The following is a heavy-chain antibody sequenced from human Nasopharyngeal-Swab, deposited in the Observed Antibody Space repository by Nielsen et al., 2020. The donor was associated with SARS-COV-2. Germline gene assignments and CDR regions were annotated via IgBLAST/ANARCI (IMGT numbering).Heavy chain of an antibody. D-gene: IGHD3-3*01. CDR1: GFTFSSYS. V-gene: IGHV3-21*01. Sequence: GGSPRLSCAASGFTFSSYSMNWVRQAPGKGLEWVSSISSSSSYIYYADSVKGRFTISRDNAKNSLYLQMNSLRAEDTAVYYCARDRNGFIYYYYGMDVWGQGTTVTVSS. CDR2: ISSSSSYI. J-gene: IGHJ6*02. CDR3: ARDRNGFIYYYYGMDV.